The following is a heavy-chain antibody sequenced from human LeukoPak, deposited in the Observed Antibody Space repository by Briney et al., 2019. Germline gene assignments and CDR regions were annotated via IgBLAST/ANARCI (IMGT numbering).Heavy chain of an antibody. Sequence: ASVKVSCKASGVTFSSYAISWVRQAPGQGLKWMGRIIPILGIANYAQKFQGRVTITADKSTSTAYMELSSLRSEDTAVYYCARDPRRPYCGGDCKRGFFGWFDPWGQGTLITVSS. CDR3: ARDPRRPYCGGDCKRGFFGWFDP. J-gene: IGHJ5*02. CDR1: GVTFSSYA. CDR2: IIPILGIA. V-gene: IGHV1-69*04. D-gene: IGHD2-21*02.